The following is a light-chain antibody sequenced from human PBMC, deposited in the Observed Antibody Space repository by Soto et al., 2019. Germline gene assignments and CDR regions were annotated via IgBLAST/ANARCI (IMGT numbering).Light chain of an antibody. V-gene: IGLV2-8*01. Sequence: QSVLTQPPSASGSPGQSVTISCTGTSSDVGGYSFVSWYQQHPGKAPKLMIYEVTKRPSGVPDRFSASKSGNTASLTVSGLQAEDEADYYCSSYAGSNTVIFGGGTQLTVL. CDR2: EVT. CDR1: SSDVGGYSF. J-gene: IGLJ2*01. CDR3: SSYAGSNTVI.